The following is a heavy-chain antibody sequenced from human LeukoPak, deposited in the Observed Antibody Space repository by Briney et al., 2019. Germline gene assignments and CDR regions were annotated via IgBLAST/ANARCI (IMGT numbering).Heavy chain of an antibody. D-gene: IGHD3-22*01. CDR2: FDSEDGET. V-gene: IGHV1-24*01. Sequence: ASVKVSCKVSGNTLTELSMHWVRQAPGKGLEWMGGFDSEDGETVYAQNFQGRVTMTEDTFTVTAYMELTSLRSEDTAVYYCAATTHYYDSSGYFRWFDPWGQGTLVTVSS. CDR1: GNTLTELS. CDR3: AATTHYYDSSGYFRWFDP. J-gene: IGHJ5*02.